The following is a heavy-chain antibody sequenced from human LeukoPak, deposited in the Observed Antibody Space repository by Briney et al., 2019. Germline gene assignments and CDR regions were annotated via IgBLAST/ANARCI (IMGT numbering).Heavy chain of an antibody. CDR3: AREPDSGSYSGAFDI. CDR1: GGSISSYY. V-gene: IGHV4-59*01. D-gene: IGHD1-26*01. Sequence: SETLSLTCTVSGGSISSYYWSWIRQPPGKGLEWIGYIYYSGSTNYNPPLKSRVTISVDTSKNQFSLKLTSVTAADTAVYYCAREPDSGSYSGAFDIWGQGTMVTVSS. CDR2: IYYSGST. J-gene: IGHJ3*02.